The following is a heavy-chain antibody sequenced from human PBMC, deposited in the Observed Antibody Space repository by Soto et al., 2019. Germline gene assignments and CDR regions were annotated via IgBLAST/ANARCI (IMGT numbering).Heavy chain of an antibody. Sequence: EVQLLNSGGSLVQPGGSLRLSCAASGFTFNSYTISWVRQTPGKGLEWVSAVSGSGGSIYYTESVKGRFTISRDNSKNTLYLQMNSLRVYDTAIYYCAKDLDIVAVSVASFDFWGQGTLVTVSS. D-gene: IGHD5-12*01. CDR3: AKDLDIVAVSVASFDF. CDR2: VSGSGGSI. J-gene: IGHJ4*02. V-gene: IGHV3-23*01. CDR1: GFTFNSYT.